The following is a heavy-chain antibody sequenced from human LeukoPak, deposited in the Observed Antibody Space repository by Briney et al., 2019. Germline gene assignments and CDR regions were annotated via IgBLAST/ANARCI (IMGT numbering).Heavy chain of an antibody. CDR2: MNPNSGNT. CDR1: GYTFTSYD. V-gene: IGHV1-8*01. Sequence: ASVKVSCKASGYTFTSYDVNWVRQATGQGLEWMGWMNPNSGNTGYAQKFQGRVTMTRNTSISTAYMELSSLRSEDTAVYYCARGLGSSSWRNFDYWGQGTLVTVSS. CDR3: ARGLGSSSWRNFDY. J-gene: IGHJ4*02. D-gene: IGHD6-13*01.